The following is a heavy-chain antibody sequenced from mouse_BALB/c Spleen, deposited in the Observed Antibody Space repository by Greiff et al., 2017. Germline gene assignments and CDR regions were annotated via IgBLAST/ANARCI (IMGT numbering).Heavy chain of an antibody. D-gene: IGHD2-14*01. CDR1: GFSLTSYG. CDR2: IWSGGST. Sequence: VQVVESGPGLVQPSQSLSITCTVSGFSLTSYGVHWVRQSPGKGLEWLGVIWSGGSTDYNAAFISRLSISKDNSKSQVFFKMNSLQANDTAIYYCARTAYYRYNWYFDVWGAGTTVTVSS. V-gene: IGHV2-2*02. J-gene: IGHJ1*01. CDR3: ARTAYYRYNWYFDV.